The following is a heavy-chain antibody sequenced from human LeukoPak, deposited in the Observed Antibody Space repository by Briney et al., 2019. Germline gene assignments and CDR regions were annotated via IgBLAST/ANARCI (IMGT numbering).Heavy chain of an antibody. D-gene: IGHD6-6*01. CDR2: IFPADSDT. V-gene: IGHV5-51*01. J-gene: IGHJ6*02. Sequence: GGSLQISCQASGSHFANNWIGWVRQMPGKGLEWVGIIFPADSDTTYSPSFHGQASISADKSSSTPSLQCGSLTASGASISYCANTIYSSSHGLDVWGQGTTVTVSS. CDR3: ANTIYSSSHGLDV. CDR1: GSHFANNW.